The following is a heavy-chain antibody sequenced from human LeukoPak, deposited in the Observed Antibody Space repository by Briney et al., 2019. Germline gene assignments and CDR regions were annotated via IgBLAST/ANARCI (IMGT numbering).Heavy chain of an antibody. Sequence: GGSLRLSCVASGFTVSSNYLSWVRQAPGKGLEWVSVIYRGGSTYHADSVKGRFTTSRDNAKNSLYLQRNSLRAEDTAVYYCATPRSGYYYYFDYWGQGTLVTVSS. CDR2: IYRGGST. V-gene: IGHV3-53*01. J-gene: IGHJ4*02. CDR3: ATPRSGYYYYFDY. CDR1: GFTVSSNY. D-gene: IGHD3-22*01.